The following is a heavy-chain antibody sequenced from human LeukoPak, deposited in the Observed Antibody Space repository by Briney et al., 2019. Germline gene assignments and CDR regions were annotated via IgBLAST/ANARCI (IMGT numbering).Heavy chain of an antibody. V-gene: IGHV3-23*01. CDR2: IGGSGGST. D-gene: IGHD5-18*01. Sequence: GGSLRLSCAASGFTFSSYAMSWVRQAPGQGLERVSPIGGSGGSTYYADSVKGRFTISRDNSKNMLYLQMNSLRAEDTAVYYCARGQLWFDYWGQGTLVTVSS. CDR3: ARGQLWFDY. CDR1: GFTFSSYA. J-gene: IGHJ5*01.